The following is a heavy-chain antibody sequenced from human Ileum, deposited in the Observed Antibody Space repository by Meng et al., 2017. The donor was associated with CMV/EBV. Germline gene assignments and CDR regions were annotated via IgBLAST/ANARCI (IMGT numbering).Heavy chain of an antibody. Sequence: QLQLQESGPGLVKPSETLSLTCSVSGGSTTDYWGWIRQPPGKGLEWIGSISYSGPTYYNPSLKSRLTVSLDTSKTQFSLMLTSVTAADTAVYYCARDMSIRWFYYWGQGTLVTVSS. CDR3: ARDMSIRWFYY. CDR1: GGSTTDY. D-gene: IGHD3-3*02. V-gene: IGHV4-39*07. CDR2: ISYSGPT. J-gene: IGHJ4*02.